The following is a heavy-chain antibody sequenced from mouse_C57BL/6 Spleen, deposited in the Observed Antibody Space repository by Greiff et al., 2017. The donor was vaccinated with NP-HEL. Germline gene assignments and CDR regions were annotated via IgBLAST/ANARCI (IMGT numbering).Heavy chain of an antibody. V-gene: IGHV5-6*02. Sequence: EVKLVESGGDLVKPGGSLKLSCAASGFTFSSYGMSWVRQTPDKRLEWVATISSGGSYTYYPDSVKGRFTISRDNAKNTLYLQMSSLKSEDTAMYYCARRYYGNYEGMDYWGQGTSVTVSS. CDR3: ARRYYGNYEGMDY. J-gene: IGHJ4*01. D-gene: IGHD2-1*01. CDR2: ISSGGSYT. CDR1: GFTFSSYG.